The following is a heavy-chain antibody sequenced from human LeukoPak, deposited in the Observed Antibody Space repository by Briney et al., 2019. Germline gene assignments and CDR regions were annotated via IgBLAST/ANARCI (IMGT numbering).Heavy chain of an antibody. CDR3: ARRVRGEYFDY. CDR1: GYSISSGYY. V-gene: IGHV4-38-2*01. J-gene: IGHJ4*02. Sequence: SETLSLTCAVSGYSISSGYYWGWIRQPPGKGLEWIGSIYHSGSTYYNPSLKSRVTISVDTSKNQFSLKLSSVTAADTAVYYCARRVRGEYFDYWGQGTLVTVSS. D-gene: IGHD3-10*01. CDR2: IYHSGST.